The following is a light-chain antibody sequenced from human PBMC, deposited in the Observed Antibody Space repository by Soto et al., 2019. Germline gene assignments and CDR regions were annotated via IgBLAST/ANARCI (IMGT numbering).Light chain of an antibody. CDR1: QSLLNSGGKTY. V-gene: IGKV2D-29*01. Sequence: DIVMTQSPLSLSVTPGQPASISCKSSQSLLNSGGKTYFYWYLQKPGQPPQLLIYEVFNRFSGVPDRVSGSGSGTDFTLSISRVEAEDVGFYYCLQTTQFPWTFGQGIKVEIK. CDR2: EVF. CDR3: LQTTQFPWT. J-gene: IGKJ1*01.